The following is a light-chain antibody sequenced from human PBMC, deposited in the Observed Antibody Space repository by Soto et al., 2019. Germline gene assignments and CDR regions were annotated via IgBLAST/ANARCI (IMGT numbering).Light chain of an antibody. Sequence: EIVLTQSPGTLSLSPGERATLSCRASQSVSSYLAWYQQKPGQAPRLLIYDASTRATGISARFSGSGSGTDFTLTISSLEPEDFAVYYCQQRSNWPVTLGQGTKVDI. CDR1: QSVSSY. V-gene: IGKV3-11*01. CDR2: DAS. CDR3: QQRSNWPVT. J-gene: IGKJ1*01.